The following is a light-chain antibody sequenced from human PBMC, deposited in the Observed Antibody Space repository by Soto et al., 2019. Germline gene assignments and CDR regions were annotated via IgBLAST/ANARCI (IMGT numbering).Light chain of an antibody. CDR3: QSYDSSLSGYV. Sequence: QSVLTQPPSVSGAPGQRVTISCTGSSSNIGAGYDVHWYQQLLGTAPKLLIYGNSNRPSGVPDRFSGSKSGTSASLVITGLQAEDEADYYCQSYDSSLSGYVFGTGTKLTVL. V-gene: IGLV1-40*01. J-gene: IGLJ1*01. CDR1: SSNIGAGYD. CDR2: GNS.